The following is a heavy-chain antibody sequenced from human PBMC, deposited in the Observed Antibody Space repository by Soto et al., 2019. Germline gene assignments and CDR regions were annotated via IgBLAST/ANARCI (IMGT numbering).Heavy chain of an antibody. CDR1: GISVSSNY. D-gene: IGHD3-10*01. V-gene: IGHV3-53*02. CDR3: ARGQQVTMNRGVQGFDL. J-gene: IGHJ4*02. Sequence: EVQLVETGGGLIQPGGSLRLSCVVSGISVSSNYMSWVRQAPGKGLEWVSLLYSGGTTYYADSVKGRFTISRDNSKNTLLLQMNSLKTEDTAVYYCARGQQVTMNRGVQGFDLWGQGTLVTVSS. CDR2: LYSGGTT.